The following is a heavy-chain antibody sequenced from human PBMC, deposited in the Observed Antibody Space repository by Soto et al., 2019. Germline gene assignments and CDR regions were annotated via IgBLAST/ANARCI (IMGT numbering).Heavy chain of an antibody. CDR2: ISAYNGNT. CDR3: ARDTSRISVAVDFDY. V-gene: IGHV1-18*01. D-gene: IGHD6-19*01. J-gene: IGHJ4*02. CDR1: GYTFTNYG. Sequence: QVQLVQSGAEAKKPGASVKVSCKASGYTFTNYGVTWVRQAPGQGLEWLGWISAYNGNTNYAQSLQGRVTMTTDTATSTADMELRSLRSDDTAVYYCARDTSRISVAVDFDYWGQGTLVTVSS.